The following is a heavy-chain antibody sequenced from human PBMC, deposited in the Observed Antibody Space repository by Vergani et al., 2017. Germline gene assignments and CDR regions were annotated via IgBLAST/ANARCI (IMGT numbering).Heavy chain of an antibody. CDR3: ARAVQGWDEFDY. CDR1: GFTFSSYS. V-gene: IGHV3-21*01. J-gene: IGHJ4*02. CDR2: ISSSSSYI. Sequence: EVQLVESGGGLVKPGGSLRLSFAASGFTFSSYSMNWVRQAPGKGLEWVSSISSSSSYIYYADSVKGRFTISRDNAKNSLYLQMNSLRAEDTAVYYCARAVQGWDEFDYWGQGTLVTVSS. D-gene: IGHD6-19*01.